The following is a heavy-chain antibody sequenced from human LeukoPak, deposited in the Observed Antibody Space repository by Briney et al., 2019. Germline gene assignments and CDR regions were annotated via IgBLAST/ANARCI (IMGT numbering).Heavy chain of an antibody. Sequence: WETLTLTCGASGFMMSSYCWSWIRQAPGKGLEWVGFIRYGGSNKYYAASEKGRFTIFSDNSKNFLYLQMNSPSAEDTAVYYGVTPVPEGSNPRLYYYYMDLGGKGTAV. V-gene: IGHV3-30*02. CDR1: GFMMSSYC. D-gene: IGHD2-2*01. CDR3: VTPVPEGSNPRLYYYYMDL. J-gene: IGHJ6*03. CDR2: IRYGGSNK.